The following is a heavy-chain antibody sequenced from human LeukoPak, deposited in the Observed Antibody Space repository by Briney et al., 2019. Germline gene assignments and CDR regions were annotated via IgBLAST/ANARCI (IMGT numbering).Heavy chain of an antibody. J-gene: IGHJ4*02. CDR2: ISSSGTTI. CDR1: GFTFSSYE. V-gene: IGHV3-48*03. D-gene: IGHD3-10*01. CDR3: ARDRYYYGSGTIDY. Sequence: GGSLRLSCAASGFTFSSYEMNWVRQAPGKGLEWVSYISSSGTTIYYADSVKGRFTVSRDNAKNSLYLQMNSLRAEDTAVYYSARDRYYYGSGTIDYWGQGTLVTVSS.